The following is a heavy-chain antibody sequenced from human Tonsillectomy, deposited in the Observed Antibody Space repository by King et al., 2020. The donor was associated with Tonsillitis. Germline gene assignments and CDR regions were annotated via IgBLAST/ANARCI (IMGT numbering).Heavy chain of an antibody. CDR3: AREMVGAIYFYY. Sequence: VQLVESGGGVVQPGRSLRLSCAASGFTFSTYAIHWVRQATGKGLEWVAVISSDASNKYYADYVKGRFSISRDNSKNTLYLQMNRLRAEDTAVYYCAREMVGAIYFYYWGQGTLVTVSS. CDR1: GFTFSTYA. D-gene: IGHD1-26*01. V-gene: IGHV3-30*04. J-gene: IGHJ4*02. CDR2: ISSDASNK.